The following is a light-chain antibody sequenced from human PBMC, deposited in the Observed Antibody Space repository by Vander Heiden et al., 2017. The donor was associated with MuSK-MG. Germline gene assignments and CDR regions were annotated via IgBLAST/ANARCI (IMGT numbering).Light chain of an antibody. J-gene: IGKJ3*01. CDR3: QQDDDLPFT. V-gene: IGKV1-33*01. CDR2: DAS. Sequence: DIQMTQSPSSLSASVGDRVTITCQASQDISNSLNWYQQKPGKAPKLLIYDASNLETGVPSRFGGSGSGTDFTFTFTISSLQPEDIATYYCQQDDDLPFTFGPGAKVDIK. CDR1: QDISNS.